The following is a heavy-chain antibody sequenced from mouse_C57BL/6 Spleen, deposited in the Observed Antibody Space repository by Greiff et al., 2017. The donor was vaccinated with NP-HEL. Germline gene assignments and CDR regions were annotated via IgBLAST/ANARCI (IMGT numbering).Heavy chain of an antibody. J-gene: IGHJ4*01. CDR1: GFTFSDYG. CDR2: ISSGSSTI. CDR3: ARPLRSYAMDY. D-gene: IGHD1-1*01. Sequence: EVKLVESGGGLVKPGGSPKLSCAASGFTFSDYGMHWVRQAPEKGLEWVAYISSGSSTIYYADTVKGRFTISRDNAKNTLFLQMTSLRSEDTAMYYCARPLRSYAMDYWGQGTSVTVSS. V-gene: IGHV5-17*01.